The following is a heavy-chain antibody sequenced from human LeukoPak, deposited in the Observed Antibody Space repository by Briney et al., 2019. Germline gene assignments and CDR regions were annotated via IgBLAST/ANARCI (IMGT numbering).Heavy chain of an antibody. J-gene: IGHJ4*02. V-gene: IGHV3-30*18. CDR2: ISYDGSNK. CDR1: GFTFSSYG. Sequence: GRSLRLSCAASGFTFSSYGMHWVRQAPGKGLEWVAVISYDGSNKYYADSVKGRFTISRDNSKNTLYLQMNSLRAEDTAVYYCAKDTYGSGSYYYFDCWGQGTLVTVSS. D-gene: IGHD3-10*01. CDR3: AKDTYGSGSYYYFDC.